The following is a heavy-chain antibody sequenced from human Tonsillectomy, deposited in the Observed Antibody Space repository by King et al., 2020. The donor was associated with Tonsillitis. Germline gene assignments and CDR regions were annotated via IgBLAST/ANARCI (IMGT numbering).Heavy chain of an antibody. D-gene: IGHD3-22*01. CDR2: ISYDGTNK. CDR3: ARDAYYYDTSGYCPFD. V-gene: IGHV3-30-3*01. J-gene: IGHJ4*02. Sequence: QLVQSGGGVVQPGRSLRLSCAASGFTFSNYPMRWVRQAPGKGLDWVAVISYDGTNKYYADSVKGRFTISRDNSKNTLYLQMNSLRAEDPAVYYCARDAYYYDTSGYCPFDWGQGTLVTVSS. CDR1: GFTFSNYP.